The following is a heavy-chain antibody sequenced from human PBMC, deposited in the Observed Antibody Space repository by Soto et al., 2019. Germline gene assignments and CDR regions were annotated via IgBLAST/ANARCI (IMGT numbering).Heavy chain of an antibody. D-gene: IGHD3-16*02. V-gene: IGHV3-15*01. J-gene: IGHJ4*02. CDR1: GFTFSNAW. CDR3: TTRYYDYVWGSYRHFDY. CDR2: IKSKTDGGTT. Sequence: PGGSLRLSCAASGFTFSNAWMSWVRQAPGKGLEWVGRIKSKTDGGTTDYAAPVKGRFTISRDDSKNTLYLQMNSLKTEDTAVYYCTTRYYDYVWGSYRHFDYWGQGTLVTVSS.